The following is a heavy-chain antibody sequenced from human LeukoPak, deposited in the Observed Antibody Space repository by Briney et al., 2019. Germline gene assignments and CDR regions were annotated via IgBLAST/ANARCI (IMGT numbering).Heavy chain of an antibody. Sequence: ASVKVSCKASGYTFTGYYMHWVRQAPGRGLEWMGWINPNSGGTNYAQKFQGRVTMTRDTSISTAYMELSRLRSDDTAVYYCARGHIVVVMYDYWGQGTLVTVSS. CDR2: INPNSGGT. D-gene: IGHD2-21*01. V-gene: IGHV1-2*02. J-gene: IGHJ4*02. CDR3: ARGHIVVVMYDY. CDR1: GYTFTGYY.